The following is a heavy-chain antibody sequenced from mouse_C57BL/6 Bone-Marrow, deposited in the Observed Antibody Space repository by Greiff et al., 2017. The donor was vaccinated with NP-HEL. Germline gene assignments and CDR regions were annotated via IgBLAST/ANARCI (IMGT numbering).Heavy chain of an antibody. Sequence: VQLVESGPGLVAPSQSLSITCTVSGFSLTSYAISWVRQPPGKGLEWLGVIWTGGGTNYNSALKSRLSISKDNSKSQVFLKMNSLQTDDTARYYCARSPPLYYGSSAWYFDVWGTGTTVTVSS. J-gene: IGHJ1*03. CDR2: IWTGGGT. V-gene: IGHV2-9-1*01. D-gene: IGHD1-1*01. CDR3: ARSPPLYYGSSAWYFDV. CDR1: GFSLTSYA.